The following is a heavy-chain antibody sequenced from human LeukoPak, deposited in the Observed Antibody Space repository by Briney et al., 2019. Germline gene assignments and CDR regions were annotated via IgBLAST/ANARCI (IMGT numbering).Heavy chain of an antibody. CDR1: GYTFTNYY. D-gene: IGHD2-2*01. V-gene: IGHV1-2*02. J-gene: IGHJ6*03. CDR2: INPNSGGT. CDR3: AREGWNQLLSFYYYYYMDV. Sequence: ASVKVSCKASGYTFTNYYIHWVRQAPGQGLEWMGWINPNSGGTNYAQKFQGRVTMTRDTSISTAYMELSRLRSDDTAVYYCAREGWNQLLSFYYYYYMDVWGKGTTVTVSS.